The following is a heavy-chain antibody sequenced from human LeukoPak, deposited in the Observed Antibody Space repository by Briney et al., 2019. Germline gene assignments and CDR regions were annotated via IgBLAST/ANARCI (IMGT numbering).Heavy chain of an antibody. CDR3: ARDRPYCSGGSCYPLDY. J-gene: IGHJ4*02. D-gene: IGHD2-15*01. CDR1: GFTFSSYS. V-gene: IGHV3-21*01. Sequence: PGGSLRLSCAASGFTFSSYSMNWVRQAPGKGLEWVSSISSSSSYIYYADSVKGRFTISRDNAKNSLYLQMNSLRAEDTAVHYCARDRPYCSGGSCYPLDYWGQGTLVTVSS. CDR2: ISSSSSYI.